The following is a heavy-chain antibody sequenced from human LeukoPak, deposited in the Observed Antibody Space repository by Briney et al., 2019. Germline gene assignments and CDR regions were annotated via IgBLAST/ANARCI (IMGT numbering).Heavy chain of an antibody. D-gene: IGHD5-18*01. J-gene: IGHJ3*02. CDR1: GLSFSTAW. V-gene: IGHV3-33*07. CDR3: AREKGEYSYGDDAFDI. Sequence: PGGSLRLSCAASGLSFSTAWMGWVRQAPGKGLEWVAVIWYDGSNKYYADSVKGRFTISRDNSKNTLYLQMNSLRAEDTAVYYCAREKGEYSYGDDAFDIWGQGTMVTVSS. CDR2: IWYDGSNK.